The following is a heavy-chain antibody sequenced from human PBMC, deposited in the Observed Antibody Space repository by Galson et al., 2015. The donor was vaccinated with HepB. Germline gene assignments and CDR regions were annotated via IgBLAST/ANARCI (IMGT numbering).Heavy chain of an antibody. V-gene: IGHV3-23*01. CDR2: ISGSGVST. CDR1: GFTSSSYA. CDR3: AKRGGYFDSSGYYVIDY. Sequence: SLRLSCAASGFTSSSYAMSWVRQAPGKGLEWVSAISGSGVSTYYADSVKGRFTISRDNSKNTLYLQMNSLRAEDTAVYYCAKRGGYFDSSGYYVIDYWGQGTLVTVSS. D-gene: IGHD3-22*01. J-gene: IGHJ4*02.